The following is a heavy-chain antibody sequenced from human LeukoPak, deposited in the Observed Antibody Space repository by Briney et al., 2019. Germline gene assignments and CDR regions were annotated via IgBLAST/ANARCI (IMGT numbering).Heavy chain of an antibody. Sequence: PSETLSLTCTVSGGSVSSGTYYWSWIRQPPGKGLEWIGYIYYSGSTNYNPSLKSRVTISIDTSKNQFSLKLSSVTAADTAVYYCARDRVRGNPTPYFDYWGQGTLVTVS. CDR2: IYYSGST. V-gene: IGHV4-61*01. CDR3: ARDRVRGNPTPYFDY. J-gene: IGHJ4*02. CDR1: GGSVSSGTYY. D-gene: IGHD1-14*01.